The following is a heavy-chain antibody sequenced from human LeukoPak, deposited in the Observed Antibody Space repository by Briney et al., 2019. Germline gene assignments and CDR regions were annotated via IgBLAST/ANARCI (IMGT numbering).Heavy chain of an antibody. D-gene: IGHD2-15*01. V-gene: IGHV3-48*04. CDR3: VDLNTPL. J-gene: IGHJ4*02. CDR2: ISSSSSSI. CDR1: GFTFSRYS. Sequence: GGSLRLSCAASGFTFSRYSMNWVRQAPGKGLEWVSYISSSSSSIKYADSVKGRFTISRDNAKNSLYLQVNSLRAEDTAVYYCVDLNTPLWGQGTLVTVSS.